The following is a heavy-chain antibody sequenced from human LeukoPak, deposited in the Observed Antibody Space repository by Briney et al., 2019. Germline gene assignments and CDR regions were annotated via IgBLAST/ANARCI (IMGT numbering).Heavy chain of an antibody. D-gene: IGHD2-21*01. V-gene: IGHV3-20*04. CDR3: ARGLVEANCAFDI. J-gene: IGHJ3*02. CDR2: FYWNGGST. CDR1: GHTFDDCR. Sequence: GGSLKLSCTASGHTFDDCRMSWVRQAPGKGLEWVSGFYWNGGSTGYADSVKGRFTISRDNANNSVYLQINSLRAEDTALYYCARGLVEANCAFDIWGQGTMVTVSS.